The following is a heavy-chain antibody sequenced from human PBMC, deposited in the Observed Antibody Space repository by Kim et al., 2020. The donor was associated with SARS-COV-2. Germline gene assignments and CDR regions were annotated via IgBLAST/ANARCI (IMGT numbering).Heavy chain of an antibody. D-gene: IGHD3-9*01. CDR1: GFTFSSYS. Sequence: GGSLRLSCAASGFTFSSYSMNWVRQAPGKGLEWVSYISSSSSTIYYADSVKGRFTISRDNAKNSLYLQMNSLRAEDTAVYYCATSSLGGTIFRTEALDYWGQGTLVTVSS. V-gene: IGHV3-48*04. J-gene: IGHJ4*02. CDR3: ATSSLGGTIFRTEALDY. CDR2: ISSSSSTI.